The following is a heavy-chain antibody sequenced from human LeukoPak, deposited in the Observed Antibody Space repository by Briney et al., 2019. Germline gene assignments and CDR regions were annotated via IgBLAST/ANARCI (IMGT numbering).Heavy chain of an antibody. CDR3: ARDYYDSSGYGYYYMDV. D-gene: IGHD3-22*01. CDR2: IIPIFGTA. CDR1: GGTFSSYA. J-gene: IGHJ6*03. Sequence: SVKVSCKASGGTFSSYAISWVRQAPGQGLEWMGGIIPIFGTANYAQKFQGRVTITADKSTSTAYMELSSLRSEDTAVYYCARDYYDSSGYGYYYMDVWGKGTTVTVSS. V-gene: IGHV1-69*06.